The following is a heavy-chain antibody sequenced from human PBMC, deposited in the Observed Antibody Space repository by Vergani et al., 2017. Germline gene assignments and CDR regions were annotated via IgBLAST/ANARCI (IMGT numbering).Heavy chain of an antibody. D-gene: IGHD3-22*01. V-gene: IGHV3-7*01. CDR3: YHSSLVY. J-gene: IGHJ4*02. CDR1: GFTFSSYA. CDR2: IKQDGSEK. Sequence: EVPLLESGGGLVRPGGSLRLSCAASGFTFSSYAMTWVRQAPGKGLEWVANIKQDGSEKYYVDSVKGRFTISRDNAKNSLYLQMNSLRAEDTAVYYCYHSSLVYWGQGTLVTVSS.